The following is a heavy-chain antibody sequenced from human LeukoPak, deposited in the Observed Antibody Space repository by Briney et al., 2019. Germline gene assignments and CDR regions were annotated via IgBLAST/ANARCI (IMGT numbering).Heavy chain of an antibody. D-gene: IGHD3/OR15-3a*01. CDR3: ARNARDYYFDY. V-gene: IGHV4-30-2*01. CDR2: IYHSGST. Sequence: PSETLSLTCAVSGGSISSGGYSWSWIRQPPGKGLEWIGYIYHSGSTYYNPSLKSRVTISVDRSKNQFSLKLSSVTAADTAVYYCARNARDYYFDYWGQGTLVTVSS. CDR1: GGSISSGGYS. J-gene: IGHJ4*02.